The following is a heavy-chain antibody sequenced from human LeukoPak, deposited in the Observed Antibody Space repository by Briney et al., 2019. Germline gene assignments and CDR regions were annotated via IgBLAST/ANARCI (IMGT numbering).Heavy chain of an antibody. Sequence: GASVKVSCKASGYTFTGYYMHWVRQAPGQGLEWMGGIIPIFGTANYAQKFQGRVTITADESTSTAYMELSSLRSEDTAVYYCARVLVPAAIRNNWFDPWGQGTLVTVSS. J-gene: IGHJ5*02. CDR3: ARVLVPAAIRNNWFDP. CDR1: GYTFTGYY. CDR2: IIPIFGTA. V-gene: IGHV1-69*13. D-gene: IGHD2-2*02.